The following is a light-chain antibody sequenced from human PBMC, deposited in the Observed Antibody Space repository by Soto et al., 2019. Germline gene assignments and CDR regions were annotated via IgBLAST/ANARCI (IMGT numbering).Light chain of an antibody. CDR2: EVN. Sequence: QSALTQPPSASGSPGQSVTISCTGTSSDVGAYNYVSWYQQHQGKAPKLMIYEVNKRPSGVPDRFSGSKSGNTASLTVSGLQAEDEADYYCSSYVGNNNLVFGGGTKLTVL. CDR1: SSDVGAYNY. V-gene: IGLV2-8*01. J-gene: IGLJ2*01. CDR3: SSYVGNNNLV.